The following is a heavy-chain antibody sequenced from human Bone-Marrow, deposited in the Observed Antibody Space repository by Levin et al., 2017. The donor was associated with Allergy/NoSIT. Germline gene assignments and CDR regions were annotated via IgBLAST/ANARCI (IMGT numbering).Heavy chain of an antibody. V-gene: IGHV1-69*13. Sequence: ASVKVSCKTSGGSFSSYTVSWVRQAPGQGLEWVGGIIPTFGATNYAQKFQGRVTITADESTRTAYLEVHRLRSDDTAVYYCAREMGAYGLGYFDYWGQGTLVTVSS. J-gene: IGHJ4*02. CDR3: AREMGAYGLGYFDY. CDR1: GGSFSSYT. D-gene: IGHD5-12*01. CDR2: IIPTFGAT.